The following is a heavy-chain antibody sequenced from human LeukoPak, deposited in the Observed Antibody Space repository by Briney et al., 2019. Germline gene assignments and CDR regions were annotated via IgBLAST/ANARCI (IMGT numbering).Heavy chain of an antibody. CDR1: GFTVSSNY. Sequence: GGSLRLSCAASGFTVSSNYMSWVRQAPGKGLEWVANIKEDGSEKYYVDSVKGRFAISRDNAKNSLYLQMNSLRAEDTAVYYCADGEGRPLNYWGRGILVTVSS. V-gene: IGHV3-7*01. CDR3: ADGEGRPLNY. D-gene: IGHD3-3*01. J-gene: IGHJ4*02. CDR2: IKEDGSEK.